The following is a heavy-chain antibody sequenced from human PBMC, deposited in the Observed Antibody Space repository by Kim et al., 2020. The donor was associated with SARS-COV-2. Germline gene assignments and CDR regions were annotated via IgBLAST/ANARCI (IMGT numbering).Heavy chain of an antibody. CDR2: FDPEDGET. J-gene: IGHJ5*02. CDR3: ATARGAYAPGDWFDP. V-gene: IGHV1-24*01. CDR1: GYTLTELS. D-gene: IGHD3-16*01. Sequence: ASVKVSCKVSGYTLTELSMHWVRQAPGKGLEWMGGFDPEDGETIYAQKFQGRVTMTEDTSTDTAYMELSSLRSEDTDVYYCATARGAYAPGDWFDPWGQGTLVTVSS.